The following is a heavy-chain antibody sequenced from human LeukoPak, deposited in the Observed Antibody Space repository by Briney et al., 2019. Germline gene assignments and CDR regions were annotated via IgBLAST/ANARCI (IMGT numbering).Heavy chain of an antibody. J-gene: IGHJ3*02. CDR1: GGTFSSYA. D-gene: IGHD2-2*01. Sequence: ASVKVSCKASGGTFSSYAISWVRQAPGQGLEWMGGIIPIFGTANYAQKFQGRVTITADKSTSTAYMELSSLRSEDTAVYYCERSLGYCSSTSCFRRSEDAFDIWGQGTMVTVSS. CDR2: IIPIFGTA. CDR3: ERSLGYCSSTSCFRRSEDAFDI. V-gene: IGHV1-69*06.